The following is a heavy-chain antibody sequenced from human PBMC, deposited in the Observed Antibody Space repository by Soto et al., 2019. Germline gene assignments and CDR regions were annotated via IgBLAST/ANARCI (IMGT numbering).Heavy chain of an antibody. Sequence: SVKVSCKASGGTFSSYAISWVRQAPGQGLEWMGGIIPIFGTANYAQKFQGRVTITADESTSTAYMELSSLRSEDTAVYYCAGDYGSGSYRFDYWAQRILVTVSS. D-gene: IGHD3-10*01. CDR3: AGDYGSGSYRFDY. CDR1: GGTFSSYA. J-gene: IGHJ4*02. CDR2: IIPIFGTA. V-gene: IGHV1-69*13.